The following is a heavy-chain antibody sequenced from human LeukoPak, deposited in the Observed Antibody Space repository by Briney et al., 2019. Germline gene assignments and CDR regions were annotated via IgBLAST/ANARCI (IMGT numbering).Heavy chain of an antibody. CDR2: IYYSGST. D-gene: IGHD6-19*01. CDR3: ARHDAGKWLPYFDY. CDR1: GGSISNYY. Sequence: PSETLSLTCTVSGGSISNYYWSWIRQAPGKGLEWVGSIYYSGSTNYNPSLKRRVTISVDTSKNQFSLKLSSVTAADTAVYYCARHDAGKWLPYFDYWGRGTLVTVSS. J-gene: IGHJ4*02. V-gene: IGHV4-59*08.